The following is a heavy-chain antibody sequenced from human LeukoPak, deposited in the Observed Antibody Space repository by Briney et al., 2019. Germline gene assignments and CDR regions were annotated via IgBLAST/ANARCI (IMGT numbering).Heavy chain of an antibody. CDR3: TRAPFDY. V-gene: IGHV4-4*02. J-gene: IGHJ4*02. Sequence: SGTLSLTCAVSGGSISSDNWWSWVRQPPGKGLEWIVVIYDSGSTNYTPSLKSRLTISVDKSKKHYSTKLSSVTDAETAVYYCTRAPFDYWGQGTLVTVSS. CDR2: IYDSGST. CDR1: GGSISSDNW.